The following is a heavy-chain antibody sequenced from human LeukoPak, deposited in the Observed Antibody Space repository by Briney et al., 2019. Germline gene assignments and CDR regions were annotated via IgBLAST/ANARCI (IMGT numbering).Heavy chain of an antibody. V-gene: IGHV4-34*01. J-gene: IGHJ6*02. CDR1: GGSFSGYY. CDR3: ARGTGQYYYYYGMDV. Sequence: SETLSLTCAVYGGSFSGYYWSWIRQPPGKGPEWIGEINHSGSTNYNPSLKSRVTISVDTSKNQFSLKLSSVTAADTAVYYCARGTGQYYYYYGMDVWGQGTTVTVSS. D-gene: IGHD1-1*01. CDR2: INHSGST.